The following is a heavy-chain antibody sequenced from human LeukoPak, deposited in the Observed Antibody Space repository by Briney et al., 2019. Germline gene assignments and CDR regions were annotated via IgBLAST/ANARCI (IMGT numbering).Heavy chain of an antibody. CDR3: AKDLKWLRSYYFDY. D-gene: IGHD5-12*01. CDR1: GFTFDDYA. Sequence: GGSLRLSCAASGFTFDDYAMRWVRQAPGKGLEWVSGISWNSGSIGYADSVKGRFTISRDNAKNSLYLQMDSLRAEDTALYYCAKDLKWLRSYYFDYWGQGTLVTVSS. V-gene: IGHV3-9*01. CDR2: ISWNSGSI. J-gene: IGHJ4*02.